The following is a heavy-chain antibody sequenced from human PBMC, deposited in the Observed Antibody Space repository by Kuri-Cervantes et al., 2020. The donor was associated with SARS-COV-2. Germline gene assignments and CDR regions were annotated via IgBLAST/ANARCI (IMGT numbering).Heavy chain of an antibody. Sequence: ASVKVSCKVSGYTLTELSMHWVRQAPGKGLEWMGGFEPEDGETSYAQKFQGRVTMTEDTSMDTAYMELSSLRAEDTAVYYCSTLKATKEVMSGYYGYGMDVWGQGTTVTVSS. CDR2: FEPEDGET. V-gene: IGHV1-24*01. J-gene: IGHJ6*02. D-gene: IGHD3-3*01. CDR3: STLKATKEVMSGYYGYGMDV. CDR1: GYTLTELS.